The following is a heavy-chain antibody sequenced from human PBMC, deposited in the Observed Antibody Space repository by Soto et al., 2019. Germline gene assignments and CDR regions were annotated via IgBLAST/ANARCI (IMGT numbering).Heavy chain of an antibody. D-gene: IGHD4-17*01. J-gene: IGHJ4*02. CDR2: IYYSGRT. CDR1: GGSIRDYF. CDR3: ARVGGDDFGDSGGFDY. V-gene: IGHV4-59*01. Sequence: SETLSLTCTVSGGSIRDYFWTWIRQPPGKGLEWIGYIYYSGRTNYNPSLMSRVSISVDTSKNHFSLQLRSVTAADTAVYYCARVGGDDFGDSGGFDYWGQGTLVTVSS.